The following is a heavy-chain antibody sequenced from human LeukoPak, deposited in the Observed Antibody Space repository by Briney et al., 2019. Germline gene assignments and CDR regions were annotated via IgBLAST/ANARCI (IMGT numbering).Heavy chain of an antibody. J-gene: IGHJ4*02. V-gene: IGHV3-53*01. CDR3: AQARSSSGYGPLGLY. D-gene: IGHD5-12*01. Sequence: PGGSLRLSCAASGFTVSNNYMSWVRQAPGKGLEFVSVIYSDARTYYADSVKGRFTIYRDNSKNTLYLQMNSLSAEDTAVYYCAQARSSSGYGPLGLYWGQGTLVTVSS. CDR2: IYSDART. CDR1: GFTVSNNY.